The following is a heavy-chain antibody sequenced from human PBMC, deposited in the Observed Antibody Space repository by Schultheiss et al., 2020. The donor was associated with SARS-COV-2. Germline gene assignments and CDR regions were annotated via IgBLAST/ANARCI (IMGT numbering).Heavy chain of an antibody. V-gene: IGHV4-59*01. D-gene: IGHD2-21*01. CDR1: GASIGGYY. CDR2: IHYSGST. Sequence: SETLSLTCTVSGASIGGYYWSWIRQPPGKGLEWIGYIHYSGSTSYNSSLQSRVTISVDTSKTQISLKLTSVTAADTAVYYRARDCGSVACPYGMDLWGQGTTVTVSS. J-gene: IGHJ6*02. CDR3: ARDCGSVACPYGMDL.